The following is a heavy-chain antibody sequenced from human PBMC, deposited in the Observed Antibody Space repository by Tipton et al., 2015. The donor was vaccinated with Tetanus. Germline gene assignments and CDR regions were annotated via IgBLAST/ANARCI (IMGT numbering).Heavy chain of an antibody. Sequence: TLSLTCTVSGGSVRSGDYSWNWIRQPPGKGLEWLSYVSPRGRTNSNYDLKRRIKISQDNSKKQISLRLTSVTAADTAVYYCVRANYEFPKKGTVDSWGPGSLVIVSS. CDR3: VRANYEFPKKGTVDS. J-gene: IGHJ4*02. D-gene: IGHD3-3*01. CDR1: GGSVRSGDYS. V-gene: IGHV4-61*08. CDR2: VSPRGRT.